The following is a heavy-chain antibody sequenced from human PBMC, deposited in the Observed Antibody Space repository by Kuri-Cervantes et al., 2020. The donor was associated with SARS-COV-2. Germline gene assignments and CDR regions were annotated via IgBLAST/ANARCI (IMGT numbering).Heavy chain of an antibody. V-gene: IGHV1-8*03. Sequence: ASVKVSCKASGYTFTNYEINWVRQATGQGLEWMGWMNPNSGDTDYAQKFQGRVILTRNTSTTTAYMELRGLKSEDTTVYYCASSIYSYGTYYYYYYYMDVWGKGTTVTVSS. CDR3: ASSIYSYGTYYYYYYYMDV. J-gene: IGHJ6*03. D-gene: IGHD5-18*01. CDR2: MNPNSGDT. CDR1: GYTFTNYE.